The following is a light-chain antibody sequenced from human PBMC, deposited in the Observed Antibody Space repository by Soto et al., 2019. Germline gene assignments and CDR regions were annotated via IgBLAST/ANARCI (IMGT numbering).Light chain of an antibody. CDR1: QNIGNW. Sequence: DIQMTQSPSSVSASVGDRVSITCRASQNIGNWLAWYQQKPGKAPQLLIYAASSLQSGVSSRFSGSGSGTDYTLTISSLQPEDFATYYCQQSYSTPPITFGQGTRLEIK. CDR3: QQSYSTPPIT. CDR2: AAS. V-gene: IGKV1-12*01. J-gene: IGKJ5*01.